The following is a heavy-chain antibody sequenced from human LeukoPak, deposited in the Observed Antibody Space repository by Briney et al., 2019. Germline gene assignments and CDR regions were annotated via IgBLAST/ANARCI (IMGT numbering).Heavy chain of an antibody. V-gene: IGHV5-51*01. J-gene: IGHJ4*02. CDR3: ARHSPTLGYCSTTSCRTPLDY. CDR1: GYHFATYW. D-gene: IGHD2-2*01. CDR2: IHMGDSDT. Sequence: GESLKISFQGSGYHFATYWIGWVRQMPGKGLEWMGIIHMGDSDTRYSPSFQGQVTISADKSISTFYLPWSSLKASDTAMYYYARHSPTLGYCSTTSCRTPLDYWGQGTLVTVSS.